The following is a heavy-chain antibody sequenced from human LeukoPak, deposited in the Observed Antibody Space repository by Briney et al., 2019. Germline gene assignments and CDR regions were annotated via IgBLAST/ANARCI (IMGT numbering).Heavy chain of an antibody. CDR1: GFTFSSYS. J-gene: IGHJ3*02. D-gene: IGHD3-3*01. Sequence: GGSLRLSCAASGFTFSSYSMNWVRLAPGKGLEWVANIKEDGSAKFYVESVKGRFTISRDNAKKSLYLQMNSLRAEDTAVYYCARDGDFWSAQGAFDIWGQGTMVTVSS. CDR2: IKEDGSAK. CDR3: ARDGDFWSAQGAFDI. V-gene: IGHV3-7*01.